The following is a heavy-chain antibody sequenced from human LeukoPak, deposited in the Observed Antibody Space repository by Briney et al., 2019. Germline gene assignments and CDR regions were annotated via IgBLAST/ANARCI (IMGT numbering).Heavy chain of an antibody. J-gene: IGHJ6*02. CDR1: GYTFISYG. CDR3: ARERILRVMDV. Sequence: ASVKVSCKASGYTFISYGISWVRQAPGQGLEWMGGIIPIFGTANYAQKFQGRVTITADESTSTAYMELSSLRSEDTAVYYCARERILRVMDVWGQGTTVTVSS. D-gene: IGHD5-18*01. CDR2: IIPIFGTA. V-gene: IGHV1-69*13.